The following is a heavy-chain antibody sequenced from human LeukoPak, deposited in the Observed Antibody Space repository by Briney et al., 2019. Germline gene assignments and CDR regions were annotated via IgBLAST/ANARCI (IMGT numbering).Heavy chain of an antibody. CDR1: GGSISSYY. CDR3: ARLDSSGYYQSFDY. J-gene: IGHJ4*02. Sequence: PSETLSLTCTVSGGSISSYYWSWLRQPPGKGLEWIGYIYYSGSTNYNPSLKSRVTISVDTSKNQFSLKLSSVTAADTAVYYCARLDSSGYYQSFDYWGQGTLVTVSS. V-gene: IGHV4-59*01. CDR2: IYYSGST. D-gene: IGHD3-22*01.